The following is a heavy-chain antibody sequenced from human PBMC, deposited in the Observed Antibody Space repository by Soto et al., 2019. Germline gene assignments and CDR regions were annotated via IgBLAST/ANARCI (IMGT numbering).Heavy chain of an antibody. CDR1: GYTFTTYT. V-gene: IGHV1-3*05. CDR3: VRDSSGYSYTNFDY. D-gene: IGHD3-22*01. Sequence: QVQLVQSGAEEKKLGASVKVSCKASGYTFTTYTMHWVRQAPGQRLEWMGWINAGNGNTKYSQKFQGRVTITRDTSASTACMELSSLRSEDTAVYYCVRDSSGYSYTNFDYWGQGTLVTVSS. CDR2: INAGNGNT. J-gene: IGHJ4*02.